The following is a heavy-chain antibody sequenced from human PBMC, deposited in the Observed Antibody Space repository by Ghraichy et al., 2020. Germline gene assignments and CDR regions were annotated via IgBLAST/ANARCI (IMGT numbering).Heavy chain of an antibody. CDR1: GGSISSSSYY. Sequence: SETLSLTCTVSGGSISSSSYYWGWIRQPPGKGLEWIGSIYYSGSTYYNPSLKSRVTISVDTSKNQFSLKLSSVTAADTAVYYCARGDEFSNPFDYWGQGTLVTVSS. J-gene: IGHJ4*02. CDR3: ARGDEFSNPFDY. D-gene: IGHD4-11*01. V-gene: IGHV4-39*01. CDR2: IYYSGST.